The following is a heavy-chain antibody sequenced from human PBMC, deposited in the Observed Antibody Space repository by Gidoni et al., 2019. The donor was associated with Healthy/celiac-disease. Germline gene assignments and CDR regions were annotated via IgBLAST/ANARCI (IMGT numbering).Heavy chain of an antibody. J-gene: IGHJ4*02. CDR1: GFTFSSYA. V-gene: IGHV3-23*01. CDR2: ISGSGGST. Sequence: EVQLLESGGGLVQPVGSLRLSCAASGFTFSSYAMSWVRQAPGKGLEWVSAISGSGGSTYYADSVKGRFTISRDNSKNTLYLQMNSLRAEDTAVYYCAKAHYDFWSGYLGYWGQGTLVTVSS. D-gene: IGHD3-3*01. CDR3: AKAHYDFWSGYLGY.